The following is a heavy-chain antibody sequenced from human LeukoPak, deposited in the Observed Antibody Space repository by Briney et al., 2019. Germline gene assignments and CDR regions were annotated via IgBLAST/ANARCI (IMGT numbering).Heavy chain of an antibody. J-gene: IGHJ6*03. CDR2: INPNSGDT. CDR1: GYTFTGYY. CDR3: ARDPPPHSSSYWGSYSYYYIDV. V-gene: IGHV1-2*06. Sequence: AASVKVSCKASGYTFTGYYIHWVRQAPGRGLEWMGRINPNSGDTNYAQKFQGRVTMTRDTSISTAYMELSSLRSDDTAVYYCARDPPPHSSSYWGSYSYYYIDVWGKGTTVTVSS. D-gene: IGHD3-22*01.